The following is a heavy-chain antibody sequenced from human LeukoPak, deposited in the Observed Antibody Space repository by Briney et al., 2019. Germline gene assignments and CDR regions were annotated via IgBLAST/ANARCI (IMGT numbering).Heavy chain of an antibody. CDR2: IIPIFGTA. Sequence: SVKVPCKASGYTFTSYDINWVRQAPGQGLEWMGGIIPIFGTANYAQKFQGRVTITADKSTSTAYMELSSLRSEDTAVYYCAREDGTMIPLSWGQGTLVTVSS. J-gene: IGHJ4*02. CDR3: AREDGTMIPLS. V-gene: IGHV1-69*06. CDR1: GYTFTSYD. D-gene: IGHD3-22*01.